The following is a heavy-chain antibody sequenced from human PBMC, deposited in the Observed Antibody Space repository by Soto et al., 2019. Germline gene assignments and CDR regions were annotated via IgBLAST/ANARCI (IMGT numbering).Heavy chain of an antibody. J-gene: IGHJ4*02. D-gene: IGHD3-10*01. Sequence: LSLTCIVSGDSISYYTWTWIRQPAGKTLEWIGRVYSTGTLTYSASLTSRVTMSVDTSKNQLPLTVYSVTATDAAFYFCASQNESYGSRDYWGQGTVVTVSS. CDR1: GDSISYYT. CDR3: ASQNESYGSRDY. CDR2: VYSTGTL. V-gene: IGHV4-4*07.